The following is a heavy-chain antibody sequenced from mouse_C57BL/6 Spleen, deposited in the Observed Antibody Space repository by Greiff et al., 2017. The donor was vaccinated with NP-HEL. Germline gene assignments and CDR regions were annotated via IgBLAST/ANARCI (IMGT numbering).Heavy chain of an antibody. D-gene: IGHD2-4*01. CDR3: ARKGAYYDYDYAMDY. J-gene: IGHJ4*01. Sequence: VQLQQPGAELVKPGASVKLSCKASGYTFTSYWMQWVKQRPGQGLEWIGEIDPSDSYTNYNQKFKGKATLTVDTSSSTAYMQLSSLTSEDSAVYYCARKGAYYDYDYAMDYWGQGTSVTVSS. V-gene: IGHV1-50*01. CDR1: GYTFTSYW. CDR2: IDPSDSYT.